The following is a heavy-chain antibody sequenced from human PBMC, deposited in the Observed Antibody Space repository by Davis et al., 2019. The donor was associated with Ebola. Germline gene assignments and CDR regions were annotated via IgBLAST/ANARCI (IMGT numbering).Heavy chain of an antibody. Sequence: PGGSLRLSCAASGFTFNNAWMNWVRQAPGKGLEWVGRIKSKTDGGTTDDAAPVKGRFTISRDDSKNTLYLQMNILKTEDTAVYYCTTSLNTAMADFDYWGQGTLVTVSS. V-gene: IGHV3-15*07. CDR3: TTSLNTAMADFDY. D-gene: IGHD5-18*01. CDR2: IKSKTDGGTT. J-gene: IGHJ4*02. CDR1: GFTFNNAW.